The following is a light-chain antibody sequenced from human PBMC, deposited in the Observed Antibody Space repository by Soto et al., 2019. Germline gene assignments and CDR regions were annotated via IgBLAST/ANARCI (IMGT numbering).Light chain of an antibody. Sequence: SALTQPASVSGSPGQSIAISCTGTSSDVVGYNYVSWYQQHPGKAPKFIIYDVSNRPSGVSNRFSGPKSGNTASLTISGLQAEDEADYYCSSYTTSNTRQIVFGTGTKVTVL. CDR1: SSDVVGYNY. V-gene: IGLV2-14*01. J-gene: IGLJ1*01. CDR3: SSYTTSNTRQIV. CDR2: DVS.